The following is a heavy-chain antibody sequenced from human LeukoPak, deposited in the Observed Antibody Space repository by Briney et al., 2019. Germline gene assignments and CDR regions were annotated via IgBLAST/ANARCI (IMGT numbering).Heavy chain of an antibody. D-gene: IGHD6-19*01. CDR2: IIPILGIA. Sequence: ASVKVSCKASGGTCSSYTISWVRQSPGQGLEWMGRIIPILGIANYAKKFQGRVTITADKSTSTAYMELSSLRSEDTAVYYCARELNSGWYQYVLFDPWGQGTLVTVSS. J-gene: IGHJ5*02. CDR3: ARELNSGWYQYVLFDP. V-gene: IGHV1-69*04. CDR1: GGTCSSYT.